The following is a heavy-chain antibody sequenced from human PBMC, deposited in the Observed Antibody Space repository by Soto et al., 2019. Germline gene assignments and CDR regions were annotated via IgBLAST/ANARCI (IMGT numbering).Heavy chain of an antibody. CDR3: ARDYDFWSGSHFDY. D-gene: IGHD3-3*01. Sequence: GGSLGLSCAASGFTFSSYGMHWVRQAPGKGLEWVAVIWYDGSNKYYADSVKGRFTISRDNSKNTLYLQMNSLRAEDTAVYYCARDYDFWSGSHFDYWGQGTLVTVSS. V-gene: IGHV3-33*01. J-gene: IGHJ4*02. CDR2: IWYDGSNK. CDR1: GFTFSSYG.